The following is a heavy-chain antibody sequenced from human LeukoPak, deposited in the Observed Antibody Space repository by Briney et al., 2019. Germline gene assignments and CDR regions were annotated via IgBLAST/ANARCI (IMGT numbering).Heavy chain of an antibody. CDR3: ARGGLRVMVYRLYYMDV. CDR2: IDPNSGDT. V-gene: IGHV1-2*02. D-gene: IGHD2-8*01. CDR1: GYTFTGYY. Sequence: ASVKVSCKASGYTFTGYYMHWVRQAPGQGLEWMGWIDPNSGDTKYAQKFQGRVTMTRDTSISTAYMELTRLRSDDTAVYYCARGGLRVMVYRLYYMDVWGKGTTVTVSS. J-gene: IGHJ6*03.